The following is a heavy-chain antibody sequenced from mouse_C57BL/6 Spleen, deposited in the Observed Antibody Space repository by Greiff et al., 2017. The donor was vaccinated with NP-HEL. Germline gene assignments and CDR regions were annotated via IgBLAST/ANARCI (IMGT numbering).Heavy chain of an antibody. V-gene: IGHV1-26*01. CDR1: GYTFTDYY. CDR3: ARRSGLTGYAMDY. D-gene: IGHD4-1*01. Sequence: VQLQQSGPELVKPGASVKISCKASGYTFTDYYMNWVKQSPGKSLEWIGDINPNNGGTSYNQKFKGKATLTVDKSSSTAYLELRSLTSEDSAVYYCARRSGLTGYAMDYWGQGTSVTVSS. CDR2: INPNNGGT. J-gene: IGHJ4*01.